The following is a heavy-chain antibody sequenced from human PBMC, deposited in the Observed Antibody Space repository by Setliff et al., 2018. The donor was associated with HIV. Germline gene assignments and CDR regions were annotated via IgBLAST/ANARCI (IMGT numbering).Heavy chain of an antibody. Sequence: AGGSLRLSCVASGFTFSNYAMHWVRQAPGKGLEWVTVISYDESNKYYGDSVKGRFTISRDNSKNTLYLQMNSLRAEDTAVYYCARREYNYVPRAFDLWGRGTMVTVSS. CDR3: ARREYNYVPRAFDL. J-gene: IGHJ3*01. D-gene: IGHD3-16*01. CDR1: GFTFSNYA. V-gene: IGHV3-30*01. CDR2: ISYDESNK.